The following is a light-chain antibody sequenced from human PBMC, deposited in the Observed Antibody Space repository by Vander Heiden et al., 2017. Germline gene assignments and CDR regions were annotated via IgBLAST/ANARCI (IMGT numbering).Light chain of an antibody. CDR3: QQYGSSPWT. V-gene: IGKV3-20*01. CDR1: QSVSSSY. J-gene: IGKJ1*01. CDR2: GAS. Sequence: EIVFTQSPGTLSLSPGERATLSCRASQSVSSSYLAWYQQKPGQAPRLLNYGASSRATGIPDRFSGSGSGTDFTLTISRLEPEDFAVYYCQQYGSSPWTFGQGTKVEIK.